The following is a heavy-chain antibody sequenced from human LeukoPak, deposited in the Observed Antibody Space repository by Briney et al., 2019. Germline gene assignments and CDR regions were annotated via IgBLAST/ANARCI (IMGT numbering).Heavy chain of an antibody. CDR3: ASQYYYGSGSVLVFDY. Sequence: GSLRLSCAASGFTFSDYYMSWIRQPPGKGLEWIGGIYYSGSTYYNPSLRSRLTISVDTSKNQFSLKLRSVTAADTAVYYCASQYYYGSGSVLVFDYWGQGTLVTVSS. CDR1: GFTFSDYY. D-gene: IGHD3-10*01. CDR2: IYYSGST. V-gene: IGHV4-59*05. J-gene: IGHJ4*02.